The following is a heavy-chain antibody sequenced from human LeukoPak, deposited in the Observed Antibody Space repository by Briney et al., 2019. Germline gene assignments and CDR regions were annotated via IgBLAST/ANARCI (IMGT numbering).Heavy chain of an antibody. CDR3: ARDLHTTVTTLAPDY. CDR1: GYTFTGYY. Sequence: GASVKVSCKASGYTFTGYYIHWVRQAPGQGLEWMGWINPNSGGTNYAQKFQGRVTMTRDTSISTAYMELSRLRSDDTAVYYCARDLHTTVTTLAPDYWGQGTLVTVSS. V-gene: IGHV1-2*02. J-gene: IGHJ4*02. CDR2: INPNSGGT. D-gene: IGHD4-11*01.